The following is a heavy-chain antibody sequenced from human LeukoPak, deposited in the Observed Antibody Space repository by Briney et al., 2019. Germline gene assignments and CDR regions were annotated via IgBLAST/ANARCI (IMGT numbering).Heavy chain of an antibody. Sequence: PSETPSLTCTVSGGSISSGGYYWSWIRQHPGKGLEWIGYIYYSGSTYYNPSLKSRVTISVDTSKNQFSLKLSSVTAADTAVYYCAREDENNWFDPWGQGTLVTVSS. CDR1: GGSISSGGYY. CDR3: AREDENNWFDP. J-gene: IGHJ5*02. V-gene: IGHV4-31*03. CDR2: IYYSGST.